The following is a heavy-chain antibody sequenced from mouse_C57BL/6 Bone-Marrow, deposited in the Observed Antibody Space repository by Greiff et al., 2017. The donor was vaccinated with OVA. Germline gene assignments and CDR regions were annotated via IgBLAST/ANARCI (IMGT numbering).Heavy chain of an antibody. CDR1: GYTFTSYW. J-gene: IGHJ1*03. CDR3: ARPYKDEYCDV. Sequence: QVQLQQPGAELVKPGASVKLSCKASGYTFTSYWMHWVKQRPGQGLEWIGMIHPNSGSTNYNEKFKSKATLTVDKSSSTAYMQLSSLTSEDSAVYYCARPYKDEYCDVWGTGTTVTVSS. V-gene: IGHV1-64*01. CDR2: IHPNSGST. D-gene: IGHD1-3*01.